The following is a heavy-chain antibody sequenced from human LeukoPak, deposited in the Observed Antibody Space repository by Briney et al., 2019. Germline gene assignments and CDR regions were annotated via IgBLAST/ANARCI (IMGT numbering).Heavy chain of an antibody. Sequence: GGSLRLSCAASGFTFDDYAMHWVRQAPGKGLEWVSGISWNSGSIGYADSVKGRFTISRDNAKNSLYLQMNSLRAEDTALYYCAKDTGPYYYGSGSYHRFDPWGQGTLVTVSS. CDR1: GFTFDDYA. D-gene: IGHD3-10*01. J-gene: IGHJ5*02. CDR2: ISWNSGSI. V-gene: IGHV3-9*01. CDR3: AKDTGPYYYGSGSYHRFDP.